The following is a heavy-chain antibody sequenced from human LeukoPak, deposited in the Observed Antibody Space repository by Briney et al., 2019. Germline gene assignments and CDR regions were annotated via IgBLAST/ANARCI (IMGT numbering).Heavy chain of an antibody. J-gene: IGHJ4*02. CDR1: GYTFTSYD. CDR3: ARAHSGYDSPLDY. CDR2: MNPNSGNT. V-gene: IGHV1-8*01. Sequence: ASVKVSCKASGYTFTSYDINWVRQATGQGLEWMGWMNPNSGNTGYAQKFQGRVTMTKNTSISTAYMELSSLRSEDTAVYYCARAHSGYDSPLDYWGQGTLVTVSS. D-gene: IGHD5-12*01.